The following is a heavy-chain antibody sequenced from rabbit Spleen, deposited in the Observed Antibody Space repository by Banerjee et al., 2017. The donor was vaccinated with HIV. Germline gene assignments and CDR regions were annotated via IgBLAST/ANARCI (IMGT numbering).Heavy chain of an antibody. V-gene: IGHV1S40*01. Sequence: QSLEESGGDLVKPGASLTLTCTASGFTISNSYWICWVRQAPGKGVEWIACIYADSSSFTYYATWAKGRFTISKTSSTTVTLQMTSLTAADTATYFCARDLVAVIGWNFNLWGQGTLVTVS. J-gene: IGHJ4*01. D-gene: IGHD1-1*01. CDR1: GFTISNSYW. CDR3: ARDLVAVIGWNFNL. CDR2: IYADSSSFT.